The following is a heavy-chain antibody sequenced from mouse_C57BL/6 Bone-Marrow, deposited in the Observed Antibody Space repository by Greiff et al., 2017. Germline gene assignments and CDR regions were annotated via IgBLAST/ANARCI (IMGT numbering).Heavy chain of an antibody. D-gene: IGHD2-3*01. CDR3: ARLRGYDGYYVNYAMDY. CDR1: GFTFSDYY. Sequence: EVQLVESGGGLVQPGGSLKLSCAASGFTFSDYYMYWVRQTPEKRLEWVAYISNGGGSTYYPDTVKGRFTISRDNAKNTLYLQMSRLKSEDTAMYYCARLRGYDGYYVNYAMDYWGQGTSVTVSS. J-gene: IGHJ4*01. V-gene: IGHV5-12*01. CDR2: ISNGGGST.